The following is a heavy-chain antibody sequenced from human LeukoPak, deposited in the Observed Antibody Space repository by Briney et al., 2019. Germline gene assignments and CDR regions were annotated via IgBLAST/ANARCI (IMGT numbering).Heavy chain of an antibody. CDR1: GFTFSSYG. J-gene: IGHJ4*02. Sequence: GGSLRLSCAASGFTFSSYGMHWVRQAPGKGLEWVAVIWYDGSNKYYADSVKGRFTTSRDNSKNTLYLQMNSLRAEDTAVYYCAREMATPYFDYWGQGTLVTVSS. CDR2: IWYDGSNK. V-gene: IGHV3-33*01. CDR3: AREMATPYFDY. D-gene: IGHD5-24*01.